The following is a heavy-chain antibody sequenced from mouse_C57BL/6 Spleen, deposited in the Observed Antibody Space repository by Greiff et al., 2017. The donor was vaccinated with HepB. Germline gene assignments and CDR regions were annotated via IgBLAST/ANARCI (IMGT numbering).Heavy chain of an antibody. J-gene: IGHJ2*01. CDR3: TREWGGYYLDY. CDR2: IDPETGGT. CDR1: GYTFTDYE. V-gene: IGHV1-15*01. D-gene: IGHD1-1*02. Sequence: QVQLKESGAELVRPGASVTLSCKASGYTFTDYEMHWVKQTPVHGLEWIGAIDPETGGTAYNQKFKGKAILTADKSSSTAYMELRSLTSEDSAVYYCTREWGGYYLDYWGQGTTLTVSS.